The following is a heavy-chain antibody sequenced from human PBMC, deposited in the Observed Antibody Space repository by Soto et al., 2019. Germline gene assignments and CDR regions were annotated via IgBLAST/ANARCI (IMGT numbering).Heavy chain of an antibody. V-gene: IGHV3-30*18. CDR2: ISFEGSNK. Sequence: PVGSLRLACTASGFNFSEHAMHWVRQAPGKGLEWLAIISFEGSNKNSANSVKGRFTISRENAQNTLYLQMNDLRPEDTAVYYCAKDWTRLVSDRFFDSGGQGTRVTVSS. J-gene: IGHJ4*02. CDR1: GFNFSEHA. CDR3: AKDWTRLVSDRFFDS. D-gene: IGHD3-16*01.